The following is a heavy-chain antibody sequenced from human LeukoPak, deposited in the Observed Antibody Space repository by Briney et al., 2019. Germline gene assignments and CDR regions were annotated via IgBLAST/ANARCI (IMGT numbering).Heavy chain of an antibody. CDR2: VYHSGGT. J-gene: IGHJ4*02. Sequence: SETLSLTCSVSGGSIGRFYWSWIRQPPGRGLEWIGNVYHSGGTKYSPSLQSRVTILVDTSQNQISLDLSSVTAADKALYYCASDDGYSTFDFWGLGPLVTVSS. CDR1: GGSIGRFY. CDR3: ASDDGYSTFDF. V-gene: IGHV4-59*01. D-gene: IGHD5-24*01.